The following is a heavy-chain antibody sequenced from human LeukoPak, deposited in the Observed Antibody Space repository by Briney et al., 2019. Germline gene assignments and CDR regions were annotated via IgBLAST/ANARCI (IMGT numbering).Heavy chain of an antibody. V-gene: IGHV3-33*01. Sequence: GGSLRLSCAASGFTFSSYGMHWVRQAPGKGLEWVAVIWYDGSNKYYADSVKGRFTISRDNSKNTLYLQMNSLRAEDTAVYYCARVTTVTTALTSGVGDYWGQGTLVTVSS. CDR2: IWYDGSNK. CDR3: ARVTTVTTALTSGVGDY. CDR1: GFTFSSYG. D-gene: IGHD4-11*01. J-gene: IGHJ4*02.